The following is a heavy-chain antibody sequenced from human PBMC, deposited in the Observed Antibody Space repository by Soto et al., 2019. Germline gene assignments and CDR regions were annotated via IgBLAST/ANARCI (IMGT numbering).Heavy chain of an antibody. V-gene: IGHV3-7*03. D-gene: IGHD4-17*01. J-gene: IGHJ4*02. CDR1: GFILRNYW. CDR2: IKEDGSEK. CDR3: ARSLDYGGNPNPGGY. Sequence: GGSLRLSCADSGFILRNYWMSWVRQAPGMGLQWVASIKEDGSEKYYVDPVKGRFTISRENAKNSLYLQMNSLRAEDTAVYYCARSLDYGGNPNPGGYWGQGTLVTVSS.